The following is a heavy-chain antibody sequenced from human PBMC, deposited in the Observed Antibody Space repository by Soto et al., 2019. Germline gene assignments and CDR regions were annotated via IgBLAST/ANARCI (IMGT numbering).Heavy chain of an antibody. D-gene: IGHD1-26*01. CDR3: ARSGEHPLDY. CDR2: IVPMFGTA. V-gene: IGHV1-69*01. CDR1: GGTFANFI. Sequence: ASVKVSCKASGGTFANFIMNWVRQTPGQGLEWMGGIVPMFGTATYAEKFKGRVTISATESTSTAYMEVPSLRSDDTAVYYCARSGEHPLDYWGQGTPVTVSS. J-gene: IGHJ4*02.